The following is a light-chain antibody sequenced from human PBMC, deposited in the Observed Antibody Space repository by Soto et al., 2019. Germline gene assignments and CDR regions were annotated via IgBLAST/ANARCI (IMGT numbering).Light chain of an antibody. Sequence: QSALTQPRSVSGSPGQSVTISCTGTSSDVGGYNYVSWYQQHPGKAPKLMIYDVSKRPSGVPDRLSGSKSGNPASLTISGLQAEDEADSYCCSYAGRDTYVFGTGTKLTVL. V-gene: IGLV2-11*01. CDR1: SSDVGGYNY. CDR2: DVS. CDR3: CSYAGRDTYV. J-gene: IGLJ1*01.